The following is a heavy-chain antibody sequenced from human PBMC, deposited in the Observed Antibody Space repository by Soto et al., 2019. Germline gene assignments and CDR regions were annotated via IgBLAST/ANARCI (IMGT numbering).Heavy chain of an antibody. CDR2: ISGSGGST. V-gene: IGHV3-23*01. J-gene: IGHJ3*02. CDR3: ASRKSTIFGVVIIPDAFDI. Sequence: EVQLLESGGGLVQPGGSLRLSCAASGFTFSSYAMSWVRQAPGKGLEWVSAISGSGGSTYYADSVKGRFTISRDNSKNTLYLQMNSLRAEDTAVYYCASRKSTIFGVVIIPDAFDIWGQGTMVTVSS. D-gene: IGHD3-3*01. CDR1: GFTFSSYA.